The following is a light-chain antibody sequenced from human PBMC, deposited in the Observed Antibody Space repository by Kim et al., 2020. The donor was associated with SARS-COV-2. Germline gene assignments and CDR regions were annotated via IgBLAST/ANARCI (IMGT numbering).Light chain of an antibody. CDR3: LQYISFPNT. V-gene: IGKV1-17*01. CDR1: QGIGSD. CDR2: DAS. J-gene: IGKJ2*01. Sequence: DIQMTQSPSSLSASVGDRVTITCRASQGIGSDLLWDQQKSGKAPKRLIYDASTLHRGVPSRFSGSGSGTEFTLTISSLQPEDSATYYCLQYISFPNTFGQGTKLEI.